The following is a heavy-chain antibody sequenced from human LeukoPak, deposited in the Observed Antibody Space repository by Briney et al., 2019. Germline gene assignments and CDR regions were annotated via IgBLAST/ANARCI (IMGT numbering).Heavy chain of an antibody. Sequence: GGSLRLSCAASGFTFSSYSMNWVRQAPGKGLEWVSSISSSSSYIYYADSVKGRFTISRDSSKNTLYLQMSSLRAEDTAVYYCARVLYSSGWFGTFAYWGQGTLVTVSS. CDR1: GFTFSSYS. D-gene: IGHD6-19*01. J-gene: IGHJ4*02. CDR3: ARVLYSSGWFGTFAY. CDR2: ISSSSSYI. V-gene: IGHV3-21*01.